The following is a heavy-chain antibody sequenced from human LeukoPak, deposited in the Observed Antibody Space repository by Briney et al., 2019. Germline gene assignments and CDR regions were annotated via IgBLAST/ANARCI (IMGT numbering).Heavy chain of an antibody. CDR2: MNPNSGDT. J-gene: IGHJ4*02. CDR3: ARGLGSYDSSELTWPMISF. V-gene: IGHV1-8*01. CDR1: GYTFTSYE. Sequence: GASVKVSCKASGYTFTSYEINWVRQATGHGLEWMGWMNPNSGDTAYAQRFQGRITTTRSTPITTAYMELSGLRSEDTAVYYCARGLGSYDSSELTWPMISFWGQGTQVTVSS. D-gene: IGHD3-22*01.